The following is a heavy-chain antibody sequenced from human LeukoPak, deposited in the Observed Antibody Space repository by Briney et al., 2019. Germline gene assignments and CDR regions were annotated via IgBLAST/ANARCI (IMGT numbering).Heavy chain of an antibody. D-gene: IGHD3-10*02. Sequence: PSGTLSLTCAVSGGSISSSNWWNWVRQPPGKGLEWIGEIYHSGSTNYNPSLESRVTISVDKSKNQFSLNLKSVTAADTAVYYCARNTIYSHVLWGQGTLVTVSS. CDR2: IYHSGST. CDR3: ARNTIYSHVL. CDR1: GGSISSSNW. J-gene: IGHJ4*02. V-gene: IGHV4-4*02.